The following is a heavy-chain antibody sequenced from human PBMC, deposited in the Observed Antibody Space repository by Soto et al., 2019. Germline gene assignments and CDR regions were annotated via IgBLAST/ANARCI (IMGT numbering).Heavy chain of an antibody. V-gene: IGHV3-74*01. CDR1: GFTFSPFW. J-gene: IGHJ4*02. D-gene: IGHD4-4*01. Sequence: VQLVESGGGLVQPGGSLRLSCAASGFTFSPFWMHWVRQVPGKGPVWVSRINSEGNSTSYADSLKGRFTISRDNAKNTLYLQMNSLRAEDTAMYYCARGSNNFDYWGQGTLVTVSS. CDR2: INSEGNST. CDR3: ARGSNNFDY.